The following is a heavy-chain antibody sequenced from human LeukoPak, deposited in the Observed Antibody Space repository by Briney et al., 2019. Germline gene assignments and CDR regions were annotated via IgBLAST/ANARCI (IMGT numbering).Heavy chain of an antibody. V-gene: IGHV3-9*01. CDR3: ARDLSYSRDDAFDL. CDR2: ISWNSGSI. J-gene: IGHJ3*01. D-gene: IGHD3-22*01. CDR1: GFTFDDYA. Sequence: PGRSLRLSCAASGFTFDDYAMHWVRQPPGKGLEWVSGISWNSGSIGYADSVKGRFTISRDNAKDSLYLQMSSLRADDTAVYYCARDLSYSRDDAFDLWGQGTMVTVSS.